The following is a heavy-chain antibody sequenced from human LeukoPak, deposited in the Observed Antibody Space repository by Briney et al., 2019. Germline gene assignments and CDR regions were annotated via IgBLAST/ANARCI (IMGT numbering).Heavy chain of an antibody. CDR3: ASDKKGYDPGGADF. CDR2: IWFDGSKK. J-gene: IGHJ4*02. CDR1: GFSFHNHA. D-gene: IGHD1-14*01. V-gene: IGHV3-33*01. Sequence: QPGGSLRLSCVASGFSFHNHAMHWVRQGPGKGLEWVAVIWFDGSKKYYADSVKGRFTISRDNSRDALYLQMNSLRAEDTATYYCASDKKGYDPGGADFWGRGTLLTVAS.